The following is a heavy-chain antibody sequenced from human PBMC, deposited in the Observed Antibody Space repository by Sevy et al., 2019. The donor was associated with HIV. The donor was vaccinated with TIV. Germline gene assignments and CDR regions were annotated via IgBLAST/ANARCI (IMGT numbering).Heavy chain of an antibody. CDR1: GGSFSGYY. CDR3: ARGEGDLTI. D-gene: IGHD3-3*01. V-gene: IGHV4-34*01. CDR2: INHSGST. Sequence: SETLSLTCAVYGGSFSGYYWSWIRQPPGKGLEWIGEINHSGSTNYNPSLKSRVTISVDTSQNQFSLKLSSVTAADTAVYYCARGEGDLTIWGQGTLVTVSS. J-gene: IGHJ4*02.